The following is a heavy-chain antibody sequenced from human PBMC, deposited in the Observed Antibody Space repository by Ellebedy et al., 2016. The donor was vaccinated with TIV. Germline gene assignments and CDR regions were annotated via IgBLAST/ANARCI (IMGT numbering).Heavy chain of an antibody. J-gene: IGHJ6*02. CDR1: GGSITNYY. CDR2: IHHSGNS. V-gene: IGHV4-59*01. CDR3: ARDLGRYGMDV. Sequence: MPSETLSLTCSVSGGSITNYYWAWIRQPPGQGLVWIGDIHHSGNSLIHPSLKSRVTLSLDTSKSQFSLNLRSVTAADTATYYCARDLGRYGMDVWGQGTTVTVSS.